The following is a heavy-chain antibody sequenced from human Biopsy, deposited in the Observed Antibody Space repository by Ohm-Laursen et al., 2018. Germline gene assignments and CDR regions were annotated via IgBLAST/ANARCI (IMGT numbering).Heavy chain of an antibody. CDR1: GYSLTKYY. V-gene: IGHV1-46*01. CDR2: INPTGGTT. Sequence: GASVKVSCKASGYSLTKYYINWVRQAPGQGLEWMGIINPTGGTTSYAGKFQGRVTLTRDTSTGTVYLELNSLIYEDTALYYCARDETGSSVFGPYYYGMDVWGQGTTVTVSS. J-gene: IGHJ6*02. D-gene: IGHD3-9*01. CDR3: ARDETGSSVFGPYYYGMDV.